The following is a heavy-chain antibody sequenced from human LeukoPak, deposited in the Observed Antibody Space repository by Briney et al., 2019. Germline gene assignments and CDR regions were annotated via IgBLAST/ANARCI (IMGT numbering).Heavy chain of an antibody. D-gene: IGHD6-13*01. CDR2: IYTSGST. CDR3: ARDEAAAGGNWFDP. J-gene: IGHJ5*02. Sequence: SQTLSLTCTVSGGSISSGSYYWSWIRQPAGKGLEWIVRIYTSGSTNYNPSLKSRVTTSVDTSKNQFTLKLSSVTAADTAVYYCARDEAAAGGNWFDPWGQGTLVTVSS. CDR1: GGSISSGSYY. V-gene: IGHV4-61*02.